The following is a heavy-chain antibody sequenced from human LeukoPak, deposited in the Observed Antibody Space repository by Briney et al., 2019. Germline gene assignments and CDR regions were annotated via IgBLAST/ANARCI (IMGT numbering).Heavy chain of an antibody. CDR3: ARGVKRARATSYYLDY. CDR2: MNPNSGHT. J-gene: IGHJ4*02. V-gene: IGHV1-8*01. Sequence: ASVKVSCKASGNTFASYDFNWVRQATGQGLEWMGWMNPNSGHTGYAQKFQGRVIMTGNTFLSTAYMELSSLRSEDTAIYYCARGVKRARATSYYLDYWGQGTLVTVSS. CDR1: GNTFASYD.